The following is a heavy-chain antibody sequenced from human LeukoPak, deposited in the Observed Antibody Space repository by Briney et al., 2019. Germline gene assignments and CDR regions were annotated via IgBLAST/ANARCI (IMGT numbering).Heavy chain of an antibody. CDR1: GFTFSSYA. D-gene: IGHD3-22*01. V-gene: IGHV3-23*01. Sequence: GGSLRLSCAASGFTFSSYAMSWVRQAPGKGLEWVSAISGSGGSTYYADSVKGRFTISRDNSKNTLYLQMNSLRAEDTAVYYCAKVRPREYYDSSGYYCFDYWGQGTLVTVSS. CDR3: AKVRPREYYDSSGYYCFDY. CDR2: ISGSGGST. J-gene: IGHJ4*02.